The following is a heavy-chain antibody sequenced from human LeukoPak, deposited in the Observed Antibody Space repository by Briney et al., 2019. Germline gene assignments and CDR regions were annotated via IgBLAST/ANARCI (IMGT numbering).Heavy chain of an antibody. CDR2: MNPNSGNT. CDR3: ARDYCSSTSCYYNWFDP. D-gene: IGHD2-2*01. J-gene: IGHJ5*02. V-gene: IGHV1-8*01. Sequence: ASVKVSCKASGYTFTSYDINWVRQATGQGLEWMGWMNPNSGNTGYAQKFQGRVTMTRNTSISTAYMELSSLRSEDTAVYYCARDYCSSTSCYYNWFDPWGQGTLVTVSS. CDR1: GYTFTSYD.